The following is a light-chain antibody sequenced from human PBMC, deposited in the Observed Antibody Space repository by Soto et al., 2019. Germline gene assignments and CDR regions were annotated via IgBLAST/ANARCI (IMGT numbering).Light chain of an antibody. Sequence: SVLTQPASVSGSPGQSITISCTGTSSDVGGYNYVSWYQQHPGKAPKLMIYDVSNRPSGVSNRFSGSKSGNTAFRTISGLQAEDEADYYCSSYTSSSTLNYVFGTGTKVTVL. CDR2: DVS. V-gene: IGLV2-14*01. CDR3: SSYTSSSTLNYV. J-gene: IGLJ1*01. CDR1: SSDVGGYNY.